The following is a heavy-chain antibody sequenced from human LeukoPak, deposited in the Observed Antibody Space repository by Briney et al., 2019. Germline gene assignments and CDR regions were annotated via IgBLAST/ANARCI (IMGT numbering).Heavy chain of an antibody. Sequence: SETLSLTCAVSGYSISSGYYWGWIRQPPGKGLEWIGSIYHSGSTYYNPSLKSRVTISVDKSKNQFSLKLSSVTAADTAVYYCARVGAMVRGVIFWEFDYWGQGTLVTVSS. CDR2: IYHSGST. CDR3: ARVGAMVRGVIFWEFDY. V-gene: IGHV4-38-2*01. D-gene: IGHD3-10*01. J-gene: IGHJ4*02. CDR1: GYSISSGYY.